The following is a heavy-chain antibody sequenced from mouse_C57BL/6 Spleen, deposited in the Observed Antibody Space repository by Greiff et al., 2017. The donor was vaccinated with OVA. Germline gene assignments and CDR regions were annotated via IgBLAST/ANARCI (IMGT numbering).Heavy chain of an antibody. CDR1: GYTFTSYW. CDR2: IDPSDSYT. CDR3: ARKITTVGKYDIDY. D-gene: IGHD1-1*01. Sequence: QVQLKESGAELVRPGTSVKLSCKASGYTFTSYWMHWVKQRPGQGLEWIGAIDPSDSYTNYNQKFKGKATLTVDTSSSTAYMQLSSLTSEDSAVSYCARKITTVGKYDIDYWGQGTTLTVSS. V-gene: IGHV1-59*01. J-gene: IGHJ2*01.